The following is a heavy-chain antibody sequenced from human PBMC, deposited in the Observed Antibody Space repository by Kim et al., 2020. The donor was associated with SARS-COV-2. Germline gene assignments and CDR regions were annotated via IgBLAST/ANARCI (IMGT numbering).Heavy chain of an antibody. Sequence: NPSLRSRVTIAVDPSKNQFALKLSSVTAADTAGYYCARFGDSSGYYYPGYWGQGTLVTVSS. J-gene: IGHJ4*02. CDR3: ARFGDSSGYYYPGY. V-gene: IGHV4-59*12. D-gene: IGHD3-22*01.